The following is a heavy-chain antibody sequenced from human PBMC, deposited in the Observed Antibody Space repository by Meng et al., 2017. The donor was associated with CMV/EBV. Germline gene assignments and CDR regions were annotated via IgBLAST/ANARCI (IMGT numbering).Heavy chain of an antibody. J-gene: IGHJ4*02. D-gene: IGHD3-10*01. Sequence: KASGYSFTNSWIGWVRQMPGKGLQWMGIIYPGDSDTRYSPSFQGQVTISADMSISTAYLQWSSLKASDTAIYYCARQSGSGSYCYDYWGPGTLVTVSS. CDR2: IYPGDSDT. V-gene: IGHV5-51*01. CDR1: GYSFTNSW. CDR3: ARQSGSGSYCYDY.